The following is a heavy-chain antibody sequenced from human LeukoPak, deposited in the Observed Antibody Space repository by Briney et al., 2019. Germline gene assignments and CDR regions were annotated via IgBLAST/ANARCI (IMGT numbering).Heavy chain of an antibody. CDR3: ASNPPTLQVDYYYYMDV. J-gene: IGHJ6*03. CDR1: GYTFTGYY. Sequence: ASVKVSCKASGYTFTGYYMHWVRQAPGQGLEWMGWINPNSGGTNYAQKFQGRVTMTRDTSISTAYMELSRLRSDDTAVYYCASNPPTLQVDYYYYMDVWGKGTTVTVSS. CDR2: INPNSGGT. V-gene: IGHV1-2*02. D-gene: IGHD4-11*01.